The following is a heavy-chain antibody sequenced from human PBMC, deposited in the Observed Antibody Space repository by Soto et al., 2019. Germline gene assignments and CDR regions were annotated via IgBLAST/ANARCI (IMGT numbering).Heavy chain of an antibody. V-gene: IGHV3-7*01. D-gene: IGHD3-16*01. CDR2: IKQDGSEK. CDR1: GFTFSSYW. Sequence: PGGSLRLSCAASGFTFSSYWMSWVRQAPGKGLEWVANIKQDGSEKYYVDSVKGRFTISRDNAKNSLYLQMNSLRAEDTAVYYCARDYVYVGSSGKYYMDVWGKGTTVTVSS. CDR3: ARDYVYVGSSGKYYMDV. J-gene: IGHJ6*03.